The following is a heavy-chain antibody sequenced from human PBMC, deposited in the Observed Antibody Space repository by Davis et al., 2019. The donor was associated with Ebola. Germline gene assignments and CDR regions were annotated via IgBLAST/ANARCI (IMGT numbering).Heavy chain of an antibody. J-gene: IGHJ4*02. D-gene: IGHD2-21*01. V-gene: IGHV3-53*01. CDR1: SFFFCFYY. Sequence: GESLKISCASSSFFFCFYYMSWVRQAPGKGLEWVSSLFSGGSSYYADSVRGRFTISRENSENTLFLQRNSRRAEDTAVYYCARHIISAFDYWGQGALVTVSA. CDR2: LFSGGSS. CDR3: ARHIISAFDY.